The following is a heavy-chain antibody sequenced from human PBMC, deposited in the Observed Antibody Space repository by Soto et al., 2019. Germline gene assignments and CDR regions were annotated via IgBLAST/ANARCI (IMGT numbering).Heavy chain of an antibody. CDR1: GYTLTELS. D-gene: IGHD2-2*01. CDR3: ATARILGYCSSTSCIPNTSNWFDP. J-gene: IGHJ5*02. V-gene: IGHV1-24*01. CDR2: FDPEDGET. Sequence: ASVKVSCKVSGYTLTELSMHWVRQAPGKGLEWMGGFDPEDGETIYAQKFQGRVTMTEDTSTDTAYMELSNLRSEDTAVYYCATARILGYCSSTSCIPNTSNWFDPWGQGTLVTVSS.